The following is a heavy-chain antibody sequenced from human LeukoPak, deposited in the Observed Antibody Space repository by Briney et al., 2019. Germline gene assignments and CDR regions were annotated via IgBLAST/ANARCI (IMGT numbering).Heavy chain of an antibody. Sequence: SETLSLTCSVSGGSMNSYYWSWIRQSPGKGLEWIGYIYYSGSTNYNPSLKSRVTISVDTSKNQFSLKLSPVTAADTAVYYCARHVWLQPFDYWGQGTLITVSS. CDR2: IYYSGST. D-gene: IGHD3-9*01. CDR3: ARHVWLQPFDY. J-gene: IGHJ4*02. V-gene: IGHV4-59*08. CDR1: GGSMNSYY.